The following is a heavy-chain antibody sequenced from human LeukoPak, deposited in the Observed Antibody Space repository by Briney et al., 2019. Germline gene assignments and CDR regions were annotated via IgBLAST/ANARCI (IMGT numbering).Heavy chain of an antibody. D-gene: IGHD6-6*01. Sequence: SGGSLRLSCTASGFTFSSYGMSWVRQVPGKGLEWVSSISGTAVSTYYADSVKGRFTISRDNSKNTLYLQMNSLRAEDTAVYYCARDGGGYSSSSDLAFDIWGQGTMVTVSS. V-gene: IGHV3-23*01. CDR1: GFTFSSYG. J-gene: IGHJ3*02. CDR3: ARDGGGYSSSSDLAFDI. CDR2: ISGTAVST.